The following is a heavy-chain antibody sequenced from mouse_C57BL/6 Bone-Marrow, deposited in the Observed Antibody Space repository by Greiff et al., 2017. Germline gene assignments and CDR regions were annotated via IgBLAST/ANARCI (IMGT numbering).Heavy chain of an antibody. V-gene: IGHV1-15*01. CDR2: IDPETGGT. J-gene: IGHJ4*01. CDR3: TRSDAMDY. Sequence: QVQLQQSGAELVRPGASVTLSCKASGYTFTDYEMHWVKQTPVHGLEWIGAIDPETGGTAYNQKFKGKDILTADKSSSTAYMELRSLTSEDSAVYYCTRSDAMDYWGQGTSVTVSS. CDR1: GYTFTDYE.